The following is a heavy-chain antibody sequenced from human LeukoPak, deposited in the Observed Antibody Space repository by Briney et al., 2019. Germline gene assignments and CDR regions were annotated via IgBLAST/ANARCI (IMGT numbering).Heavy chain of an antibody. D-gene: IGHD2-15*01. CDR3: ARHPGVVVAARGKRKNWFDP. J-gene: IGHJ5*02. CDR1: GGSISSYY. Sequence: SETLSLTCTVSGGSISSYYWSWIRQPPGKGLEWLGEINHSVSTTYNPSLTRRVTIPVDTTKNQFSLKLSSVTAADTAVYYCARHPGVVVAARGKRKNWFDPWGEGTLVTVSS. V-gene: IGHV4-34*01. CDR2: INHSVST.